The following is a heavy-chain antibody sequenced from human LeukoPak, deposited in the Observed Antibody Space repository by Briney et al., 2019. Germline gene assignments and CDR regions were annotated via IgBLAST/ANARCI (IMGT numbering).Heavy chain of an antibody. D-gene: IGHD1-7*01. V-gene: IGHV4-59*01. CDR1: GGSISSYY. J-gene: IGHJ4*02. CDR2: IYYSGST. Sequence: PSETLSLTCTVSGGSISSYYWSWIRQPPGKGLEWIGYIYYSGSTNYNPSLKSRVTISVDTSKNQFSLKLSSVTAADTAVYYCARGSITGTTRLDYWGQGTLVTVSS. CDR3: ARGSITGTTRLDY.